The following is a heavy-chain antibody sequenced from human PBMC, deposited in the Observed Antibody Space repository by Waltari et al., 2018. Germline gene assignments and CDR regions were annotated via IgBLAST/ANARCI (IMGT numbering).Heavy chain of an antibody. D-gene: IGHD2-2*01. CDR2: VSSDSSTI. J-gene: IGHJ5*02. Sequence: EVQLVESGGGLVQPGGSLRLSCEASGFIFRSYSMNWVRQTPGKGLEWVSYVSSDSSTIYYADSVKGRFTIYRDNAKNSLYLQMNSLRAEDTALYYCARDHRDYAGWFDPWGQGTLVTVSS. V-gene: IGHV3-48*04. CDR3: ARDHRDYAGWFDP. CDR1: GFIFRSYS.